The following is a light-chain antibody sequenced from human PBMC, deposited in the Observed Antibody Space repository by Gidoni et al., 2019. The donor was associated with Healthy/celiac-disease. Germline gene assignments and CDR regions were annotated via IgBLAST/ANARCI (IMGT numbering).Light chain of an antibody. CDR2: KSS. V-gene: IGKV1-5*03. Sequence: DIQMTQPPSTLSASVGDRVTITCRASQSISSWLAWYQQKPGKAPKLLIYKSSSLESGVPSRFSGSGSGTEFTLTISSLQPDDFATYYCQQYNSYSSFTFXPXTKVDIK. J-gene: IGKJ3*01. CDR1: QSISSW. CDR3: QQYNSYSSFT.